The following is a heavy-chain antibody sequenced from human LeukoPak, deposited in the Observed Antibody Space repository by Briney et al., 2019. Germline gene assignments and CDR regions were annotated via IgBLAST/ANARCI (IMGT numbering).Heavy chain of an antibody. Sequence: PGGSLRLSCTTSGFTFGDYAMNWVRQAPGKGLDWVTFIRSRAYGATSEYAASVKGRFTISRDDSKSIAYLQMNSLETEDTAVYYCTRVNGYNNYDYWGQGTLVTVSS. CDR1: GFTFGDYA. V-gene: IGHV3-49*04. CDR3: TRVNGYNNYDY. J-gene: IGHJ4*02. D-gene: IGHD5-24*01. CDR2: IRSRAYGATS.